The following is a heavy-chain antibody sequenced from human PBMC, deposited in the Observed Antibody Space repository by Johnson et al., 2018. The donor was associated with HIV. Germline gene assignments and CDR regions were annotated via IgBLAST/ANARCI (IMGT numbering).Heavy chain of an antibody. CDR3: ARDLGGTRGNAFDI. D-gene: IGHD1-1*01. CDR1: GFTFSRYG. J-gene: IGHJ3*02. V-gene: IGHV3-NL1*01. Sequence: QVQLVESGGGLVQPGGSLRLSCAASGFTFSRYGMHWVRQAPGKGLEWVSGVYSGGSLYSVDSVTGRFTISRDNSKNTLYLQVNSLRAEDTAVYYCARDLGGTRGNAFDIWGQGTMVTVSS. CDR2: VYSGGSL.